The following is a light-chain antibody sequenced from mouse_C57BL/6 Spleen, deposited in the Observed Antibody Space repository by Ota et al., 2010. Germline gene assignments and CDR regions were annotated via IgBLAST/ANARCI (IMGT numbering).Light chain of an antibody. Sequence: DIVLTQSPASLAVSLGQRATISCKASQSVDNDGESYMTWYQQKPGQPPKLLIYGASNLESGIPVRFSGSGSGTDFTLNIHPVEEEDAATYYCQQTSEDPYTFGGGDQAGN. J-gene: IGKJ2*01. V-gene: IGKV3-4*01. CDR1: QSVDNDGESY. CDR2: GAS. CDR3: QQTSEDPYT.